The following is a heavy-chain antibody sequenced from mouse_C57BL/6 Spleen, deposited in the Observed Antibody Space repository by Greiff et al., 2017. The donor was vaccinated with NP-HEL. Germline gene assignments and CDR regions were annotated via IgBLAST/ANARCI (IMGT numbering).Heavy chain of an antibody. D-gene: IGHD3-3*01. CDR1: GYTFTGYW. CDR3: ARAGTAPSSYYAMDY. V-gene: IGHV1-9*01. Sequence: VQLQQSGAELMKPGASVKLSCKATGYTFTGYWIEWVKQRPGHGLEWIGEILPGSGSTNYTEKFKGKATFTADTSSNTAYMQLSSLTTADSAIYYWARAGTAPSSYYAMDYWGQGTSVTVSS. CDR2: ILPGSGST. J-gene: IGHJ4*01.